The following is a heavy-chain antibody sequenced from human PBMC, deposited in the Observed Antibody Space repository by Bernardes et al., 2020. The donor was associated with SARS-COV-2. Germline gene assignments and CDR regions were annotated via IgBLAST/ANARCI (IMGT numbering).Heavy chain of an antibody. CDR2: INPSGAT. D-gene: IGHD2-21*02. J-gene: IGHJ4*02. Sequence: ASVKVSCKASGDTFSGYYMHWLRQAPGQGLEWMGWINPSGATSYAQKFQGRVTMTRDTSSYTDYMELSRLTSDDTAVYYCARKHCEIRDCQLPVYDFWGQGTLVAVSS. V-gene: IGHV1-2*02. CDR3: ARKHCEIRDCQLPVYDF. CDR1: GDTFSGYY.